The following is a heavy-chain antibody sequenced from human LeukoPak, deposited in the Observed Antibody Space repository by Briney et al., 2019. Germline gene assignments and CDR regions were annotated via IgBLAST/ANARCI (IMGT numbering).Heavy chain of an antibody. J-gene: IGHJ4*02. D-gene: IGHD6-19*01. CDR2: IYYSGST. V-gene: IGHV4-39*07. CDR3: ARGYRGSGSIDY. CDR1: GGSISSSSYY. Sequence: SETLSLTCTVSGGSISSSSYYWGWIRQPPGKGLEWIGSIYYSGSTYYNPSLKSRVTISVDTSKNQFSLKLSSVTAADTAVYYCARGYRGSGSIDYWGQGTLVTVSP.